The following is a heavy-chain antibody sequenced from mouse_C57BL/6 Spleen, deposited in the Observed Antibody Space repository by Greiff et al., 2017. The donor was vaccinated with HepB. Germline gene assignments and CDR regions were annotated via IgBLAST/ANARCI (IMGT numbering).Heavy chain of an antibody. J-gene: IGHJ3*01. CDR1: GFNIKDDY. V-gene: IGHV14-4*01. Sequence: EVKLVESGAELVRPGASVKLSCTASGFNIKDDYMHWVKQRPEQGLEWIGWIDPENGDTEYASKFQGKATITADTSSNTAYLQLSSLTSEDTAVYYCTTGSYYSNYLFAYWGQGTLVTVSA. CDR3: TTGSYYSNYLFAY. D-gene: IGHD2-5*01. CDR2: IDPENGDT.